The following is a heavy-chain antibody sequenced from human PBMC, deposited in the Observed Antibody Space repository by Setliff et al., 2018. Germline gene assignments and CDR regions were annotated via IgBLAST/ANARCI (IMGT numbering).Heavy chain of an antibody. V-gene: IGHV3-30*02. CDR3: ARGYYYDSRGYYDLLAAYY. Sequence: GGSLRLSCAASGFTFSSYGRHWVRQAPGKGLEWVSFIRYDGNNKYYADSVKVRFTISRDNSKNTLYLQMNSLRAEDTAVYFCARGYYYDSRGYYDLLAAYYWGQGTLVTVSS. J-gene: IGHJ4*02. D-gene: IGHD3-22*01. CDR2: IRYDGNNK. CDR1: GFTFSSYG.